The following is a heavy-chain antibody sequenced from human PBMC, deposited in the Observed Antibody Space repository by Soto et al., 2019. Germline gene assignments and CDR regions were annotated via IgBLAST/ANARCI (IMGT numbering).Heavy chain of an antibody. V-gene: IGHV3-15*01. D-gene: IGHD3-9*01. J-gene: IGHJ4*02. Sequence: EVQLVESGGGLVKPGGSLRLSCAASGFTFSNAWMSWVRQAPGKGLEWVGRMKSKTDGGTTDYAAPVKGRFTISRDDPKHRLYLQMNSLTTEHTAVYYCTTVPTSLRYVDWLTQVFDYWGQGTLVTVSS. CDR3: TTVPTSLRYVDWLTQVFDY. CDR2: MKSKTDGGTT. CDR1: GFTFSNAW.